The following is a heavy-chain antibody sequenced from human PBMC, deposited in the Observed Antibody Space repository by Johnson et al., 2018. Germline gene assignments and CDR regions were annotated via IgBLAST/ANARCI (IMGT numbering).Heavy chain of an antibody. CDR3: ARDPGIKGRYYSYYYMDV. V-gene: IGHV3-48*01. CDR2: ISSSSSTI. CDR1: GFTFSSYS. D-gene: IGHD3-10*01. J-gene: IGHJ6*03. Sequence: VQLVHSGGGLVQPGGSLRLSCAASGFTFSSYSMNWVRQAPGKGLEWVSYISSSSSTIYYADSVKGRFPISRDNSKNTLYLQMNSLRAEDTAVYYCARDPGIKGRYYSYYYMDVWGKGTTDTVSS.